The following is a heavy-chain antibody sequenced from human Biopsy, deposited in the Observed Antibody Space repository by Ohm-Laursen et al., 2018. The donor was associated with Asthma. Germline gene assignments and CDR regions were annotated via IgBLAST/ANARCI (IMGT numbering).Heavy chain of an antibody. D-gene: IGHD3-22*01. CDR1: GASIKTDDHY. V-gene: IGHV4-31*03. J-gene: IGHJ4*02. Sequence: TLSLTCTVSGASIKTDDHYWSWLRQHPGKGLEWIGYIHHSGTSYFNPSLKSRVSFSRDTSKNQFSLRLSSVTAADTAMYYCARILRRSGSYFVDYWGQGTLVTVSS. CDR2: IHHSGTS. CDR3: ARILRRSGSYFVDY.